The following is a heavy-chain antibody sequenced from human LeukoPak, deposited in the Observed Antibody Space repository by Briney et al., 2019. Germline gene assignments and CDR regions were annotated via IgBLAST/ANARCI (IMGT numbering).Heavy chain of an antibody. CDR1: GGSISSYY. CDR3: ARARIDYDSTKLWYFDL. J-gene: IGHJ2*01. V-gene: IGHV4-39*07. Sequence: KTSETLSLTCTVSGGSISSYYWSWIRQPPGKGLEWIGSIYYSGSTYNNPSLKSRVSISVDTSKNQFSLELNSVTAADTAMYYCARARIDYDSTKLWYFDLWGRGTLVTVSS. CDR2: IYYSGST. D-gene: IGHD3-22*01.